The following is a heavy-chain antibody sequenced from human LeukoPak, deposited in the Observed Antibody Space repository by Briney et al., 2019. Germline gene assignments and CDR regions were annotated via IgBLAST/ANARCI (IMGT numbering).Heavy chain of an antibody. CDR2: IIPIFGTA. J-gene: IGHJ6*03. Sequence: SVKVSCKASGGTFSSYAISWVRQAPGQGLEWMGGIIPIFGTANYAQKFQCRVTITTDESTSTAYMELSSLRSEDTAVYYCARDAIRGATTDEVGYYYYYMDVWGKGTTVTVSS. D-gene: IGHD5-12*01. CDR1: GGTFSSYA. V-gene: IGHV1-69*05. CDR3: ARDAIRGATTDEVGYYYYYMDV.